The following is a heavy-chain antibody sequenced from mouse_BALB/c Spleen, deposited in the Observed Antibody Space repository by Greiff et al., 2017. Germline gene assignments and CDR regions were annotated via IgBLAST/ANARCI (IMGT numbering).Heavy chain of an antibody. Sequence: QVQLQQSGPELVKPGASVKISCKASGYAFSSSWMNWVKQRPGQGLEWIGRIYPGDGDTNYNGKFKGKATLTADKSSSTAYMQLSSLTSVDSAVYFCARDRATADWGAGTTVTVSS. J-gene: IGHJ1*01. D-gene: IGHD1-2*01. CDR1: GYAFSSSW. V-gene: IGHV1-82*01. CDR3: ARDRATAD. CDR2: IYPGDGDT.